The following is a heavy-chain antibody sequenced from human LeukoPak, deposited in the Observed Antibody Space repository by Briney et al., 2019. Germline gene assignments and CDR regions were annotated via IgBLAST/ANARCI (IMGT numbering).Heavy chain of an antibody. V-gene: IGHV3-33*01. CDR2: IWYDGSNK. CDR3: ARGPGVLEWFNYCMDV. CDR1: GFTFSSYG. Sequence: GGSLRLSCAASGFTFSSYGMHWVRQAPGKGLEWVAVIWYDGSNKYYADSVKGRFTISRDNSKNTLYLQMNSLRAEDTAVYYCARGPGVLEWFNYCMDVWGKGTTVTVSS. D-gene: IGHD3-3*01. J-gene: IGHJ6*03.